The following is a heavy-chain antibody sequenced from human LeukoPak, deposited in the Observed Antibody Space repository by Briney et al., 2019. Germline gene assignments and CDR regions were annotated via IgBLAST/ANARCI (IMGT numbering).Heavy chain of an antibody. D-gene: IGHD3-22*01. J-gene: IGHJ4*02. Sequence: GGSLRLSCAASGFTFSSYSVNWVRQAPGKGLEWVSYISYSSSAIFYADSMKGRFTISRDNAKNSLYLQMNSLRDEDTAVYYCARGGLYDSRRDLDYWGQGTLVTVSS. CDR1: GFTFSSYS. V-gene: IGHV3-48*02. CDR3: ARGGLYDSRRDLDY. CDR2: ISYSSSAI.